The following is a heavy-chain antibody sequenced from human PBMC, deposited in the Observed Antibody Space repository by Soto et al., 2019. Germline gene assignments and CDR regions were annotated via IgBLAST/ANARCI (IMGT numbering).Heavy chain of an antibody. D-gene: IGHD1-26*01. Sequence: QVQLVQSGAEEKKPGASVKVSCKASGYTSSTYAILWVRQAPGQGLEWLGWINPDNGNEKYSQKFKGRLTITRDTSASTAYMELSSLRSEDTAVYYCARVDGTYWGQGALVTVSS. CDR1: GYTSSTYA. CDR2: INPDNGNE. V-gene: IGHV1-3*05. J-gene: IGHJ4*02. CDR3: ARVDGTY.